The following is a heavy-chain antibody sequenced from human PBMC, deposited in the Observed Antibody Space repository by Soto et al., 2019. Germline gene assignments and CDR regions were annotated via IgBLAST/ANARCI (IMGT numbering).Heavy chain of an antibody. CDR3: ARRAGVDFYYYYGMDA. CDR1: GYSFTSYW. J-gene: IGHJ6*02. V-gene: IGHV5-51*01. Sequence: PGESLKISCKGSGYSFTSYWIGWVRQMPGKGLEWMGIIYPGDSDTRYSPSFQGQVTISADKSISTAYLQWSSLKASDTAMYYCARRAGVDFYYYYGMDAWGQGTTVTVSS. CDR2: IYPGDSDT. D-gene: IGHD3-3*01.